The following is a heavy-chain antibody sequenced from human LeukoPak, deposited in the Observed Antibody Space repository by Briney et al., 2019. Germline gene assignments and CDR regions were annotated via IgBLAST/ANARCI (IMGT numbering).Heavy chain of an antibody. D-gene: IGHD6-19*01. J-gene: IGHJ4*02. CDR2: ISSSSSYI. V-gene: IGHV3-21*01. CDR1: GFTFSNFG. CDR3: AIDRYSSGWYTFDY. Sequence: GGSLRLSCAASGFTFSNFGINWVRQAPGKGLEWVSSISSSSSYISYADSVKGRFTISRDNAKNSLDLQMNSQRAEDTAVYYCAIDRYSSGWYTFDYWGQGTLVTVSS.